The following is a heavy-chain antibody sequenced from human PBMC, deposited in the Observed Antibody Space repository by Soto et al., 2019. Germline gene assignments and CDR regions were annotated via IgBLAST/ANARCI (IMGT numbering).Heavy chain of an antibody. Sequence: EVQLVESGGGLVQPGGSLRLSYAASGFTFSSYWMHWVRQAPGKGLVWVSRINSDGSSTSYADSVKGRFTISRDNAKNTLYLQMNSLRAEDTAVYYCARDLTPNEPTMILHLPPLWYFDPWGRGTLVTVSS. CDR1: GFTFSSYW. CDR2: INSDGSST. CDR3: ARDLTPNEPTMILHLPPLWYFDP. V-gene: IGHV3-74*01. D-gene: IGHD3-22*01. J-gene: IGHJ2*01.